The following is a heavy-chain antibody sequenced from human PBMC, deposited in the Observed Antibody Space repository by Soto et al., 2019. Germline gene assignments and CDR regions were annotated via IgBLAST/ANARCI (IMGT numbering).Heavy chain of an antibody. CDR3: ATYSGSYFPVGHDR. J-gene: IGHJ5*02. V-gene: IGHV3-7*01. CDR2: RKQDGSEI. D-gene: IGHD1-26*01. CDR1: GFTFSIYW. Sequence: EVQLVESGGGLVQPGGSLRLSCADSGFTFSIYWMSWVRQAPGEGLEWVANRKQDGSEIHYLESVEGRFTIPRDNAKRSLYLHLNSPRAEDTAVYFCATYSGSYFPVGHDRWGQGTLVAVSP.